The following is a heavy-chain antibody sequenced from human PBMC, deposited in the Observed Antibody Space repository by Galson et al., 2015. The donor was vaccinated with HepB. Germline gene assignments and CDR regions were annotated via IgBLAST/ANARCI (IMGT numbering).Heavy chain of an antibody. CDR3: AKVAILGVTPHYFDY. Sequence: SLRLSCAASGFIFTRYAISWVRQAPGKGLEWVSSIGGSGGSTYYADSVKGRFTLSRDNSKNTVYLQMNSLRVEDTAVYYCAKVAILGVTPHYFDYWGQGTRVTVSS. V-gene: IGHV3-23*01. CDR1: GFIFTRYA. CDR2: IGGSGGST. J-gene: IGHJ4*02. D-gene: IGHD2-21*02.